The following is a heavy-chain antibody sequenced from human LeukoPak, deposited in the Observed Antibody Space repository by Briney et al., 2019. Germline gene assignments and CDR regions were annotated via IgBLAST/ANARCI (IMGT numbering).Heavy chain of an antibody. CDR3: ARETYYYTSGSPGDNWFDP. J-gene: IGHJ5*02. CDR1: GYTFSSHA. CDR2: INAANGNT. Sequence: GASVKVSCKASGYTFSSHAIHWVRQAPGQRLEWMGWINAANGNTKYSQKFQGRVTITRDTSASTVYVEISSLRSEDTAVYYCARETYYYTSGSPGDNWFDPWGQGTPVTVSS. D-gene: IGHD3-10*01. V-gene: IGHV1-3*01.